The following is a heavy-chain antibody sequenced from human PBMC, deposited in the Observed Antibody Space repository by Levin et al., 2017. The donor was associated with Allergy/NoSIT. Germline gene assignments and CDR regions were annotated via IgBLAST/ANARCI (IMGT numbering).Heavy chain of an antibody. CDR3: ARDFAAAQYEVVAATMGY. V-gene: IGHV3-21*01. Sequence: SGGSLRLSCAASGFTFSSYSMNWVRQAPGKGLEWVSSISSSSSYIYYADSVKGRFTISRDNAKNSLYLQMNSLRAEDTAVYYCARDFAAAQYEVVAATMGYWGQGTLVTVSS. CDR1: GFTFSSYS. J-gene: IGHJ4*02. D-gene: IGHD2-15*01. CDR2: ISSSSSYI.